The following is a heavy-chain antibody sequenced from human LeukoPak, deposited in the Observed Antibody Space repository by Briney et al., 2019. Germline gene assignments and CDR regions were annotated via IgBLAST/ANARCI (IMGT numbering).Heavy chain of an antibody. Sequence: GGSLRLSCTASGFTFGDYAMTWVRQAPGKGLEWVGFIRSKAYGGTTEYAASVKGRFTISRDDSTSIAYLQMNSLETEDTAVYYCTRWGHYGADSERFDYWGQGTLVTVSS. V-gene: IGHV3-49*04. J-gene: IGHJ4*02. CDR2: IRSKAYGGTT. CDR3: TRWGHYGADSERFDY. D-gene: IGHD4-23*01. CDR1: GFTFGDYA.